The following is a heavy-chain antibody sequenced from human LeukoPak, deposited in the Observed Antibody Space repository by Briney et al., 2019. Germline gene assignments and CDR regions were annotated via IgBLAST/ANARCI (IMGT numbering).Heavy chain of an antibody. CDR1: GLTFNNYA. CDR3: AKQLGYCSDGSCYFPY. V-gene: IGHV3-23*01. D-gene: IGHD2-15*01. CDR2: ISKSGDHT. J-gene: IGHJ4*02. Sequence: GGSLRLSCAVSGLTFNNYAMSWVRQAPGKGLEWVSAISKSGDHTYYAASAKGRFTIYRDNSKNTQYLQMNSLRAEDTAVYYCAKQLGYCSDGSCYFPYWGQGTLVTVSS.